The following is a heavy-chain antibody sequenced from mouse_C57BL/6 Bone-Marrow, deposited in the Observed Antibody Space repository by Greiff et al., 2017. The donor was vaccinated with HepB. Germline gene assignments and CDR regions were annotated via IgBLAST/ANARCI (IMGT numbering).Heavy chain of an antibody. CDR1: YFAFMASA. CDR2: FTMYSDAT. J-gene: IGHJ4*01. CDR3: ARGGFYGRSSYYAMDY. Sequence: LQQSGAELVRPGSSVKLSCKDSYFAFMASAMHWVKQRPGHGLEWIGSFTMYSDATEYSENFKGKATLTATTSSSTAYLELSSLTSEDSAVYDCARGGFYGRSSYYAMDYWGQGTSVTVSS. V-gene: IGHV1-49*01. D-gene: IGHD1-1*01.